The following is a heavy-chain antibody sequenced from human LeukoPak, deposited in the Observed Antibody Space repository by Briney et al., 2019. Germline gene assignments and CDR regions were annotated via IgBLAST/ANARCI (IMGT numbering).Heavy chain of an antibody. D-gene: IGHD2-15*01. J-gene: IGHJ4*02. CDR2: IKQDGSEK. CDR3: ASLRCFGVTCSLDY. Sequence: SGGSLRLSCAASGFTFSSYWMSWVRQAPGKGLEWVANIKQDGSEKHYVDSVKGRFTISRDNAENSLYLQMNSLRAEDTAVYYCASLRCFGVTCSLDYWGQGTLVTVSS. V-gene: IGHV3-7*01. CDR1: GFTFSSYW.